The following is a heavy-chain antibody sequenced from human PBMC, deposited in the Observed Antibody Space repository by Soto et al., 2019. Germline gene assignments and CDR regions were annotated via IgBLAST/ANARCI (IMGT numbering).Heavy chain of an antibody. CDR2: INAGNGNT. CDR1: GYTFTSYA. CDR3: ARGRGSYQEYYFDY. D-gene: IGHD1-26*01. Sequence: ASVKVSCKASGYTFTSYAMRWVRQAPGQRLEWMGWINAGNGNTKYSQKFQGRVTITRDTSASTAYMELSSLRSEDTAVYYCARGRGSYQEYYFDYWGQGTLVTSPQ. V-gene: IGHV1-3*01. J-gene: IGHJ4*02.